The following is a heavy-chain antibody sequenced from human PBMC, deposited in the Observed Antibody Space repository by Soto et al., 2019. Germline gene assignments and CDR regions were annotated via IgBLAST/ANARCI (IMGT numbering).Heavy chain of an antibody. V-gene: IGHV1-2*04. Sequence: ASVKGSCKASGYTFTGYYMHWVRQAPGQGLEWMGWINPNSGGTNYAQKFQGWVTMTRDTSISTAYMELSRLRSDDTAVYYFARMGPGYSYGFDYWGQGTLVTVSS. D-gene: IGHD5-18*01. J-gene: IGHJ4*02. CDR2: INPNSGGT. CDR1: GYTFTGYY. CDR3: ARMGPGYSYGFDY.